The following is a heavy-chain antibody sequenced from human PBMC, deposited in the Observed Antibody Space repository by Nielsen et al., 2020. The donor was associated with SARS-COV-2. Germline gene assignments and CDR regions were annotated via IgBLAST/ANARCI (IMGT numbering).Heavy chain of an antibody. D-gene: IGHD1-26*01. CDR2: IQSGATT. V-gene: IGHV3-53*01. CDR3: ARDRRQKGGYWGSFVYYGMDV. Sequence: WLRQPPGKGLEWVSGIQSGATTYYTDPVKGRFTISIDNSENTLYLQMNSLRADDTAVYYCARDRRQKGGYWGSFVYYGMDVWGQGTTVTVSS. J-gene: IGHJ6*02.